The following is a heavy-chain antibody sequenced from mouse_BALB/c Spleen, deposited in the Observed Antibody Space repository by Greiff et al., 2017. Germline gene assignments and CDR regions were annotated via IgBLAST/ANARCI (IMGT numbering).Heavy chain of an antibody. D-gene: IGHD1-1*01. Sequence: VQLQQSGAELVRSGASVKLSCTASGFNIKDYYMHWVKQRPEQGLEWIGWIDPENGDTEYAPKFQGKATMTADTSSNTAYLQLSSLTSEDTAVYYCARDYYGSSYYFDYWGQGTTLTVSS. V-gene: IGHV14-4*02. CDR3: ARDYYGSSYYFDY. CDR1: GFNIKDYY. J-gene: IGHJ2*01. CDR2: IDPENGDT.